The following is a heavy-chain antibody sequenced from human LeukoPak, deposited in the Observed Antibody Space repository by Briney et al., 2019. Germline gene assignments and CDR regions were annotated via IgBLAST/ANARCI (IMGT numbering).Heavy chain of an antibody. V-gene: IGHV1-46*01. J-gene: IGHJ4*02. D-gene: IGHD6-19*01. CDR2: INPSGGST. CDR3: ARAPLLAVAGTDDY. Sequence: ASVKVSCKASGYTFTSYYMHWVRQAPGQGLEWMGIINPSGGSTSYAQKFQGRVTMTRDTSTSTAYMELRSLRSGDTAVYYCARAPLLAVAGTDDYWGQGTLVTVSS. CDR1: GYTFTSYY.